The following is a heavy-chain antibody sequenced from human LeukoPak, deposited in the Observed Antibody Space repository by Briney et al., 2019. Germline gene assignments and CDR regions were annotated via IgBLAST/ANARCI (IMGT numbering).Heavy chain of an antibody. CDR2: IWYDGSNK. CDR3: AKDSNPAGYYYMDV. V-gene: IGHV3-33*06. D-gene: IGHD1-14*01. Sequence: GGSLRLSCAASGFTFSTYGMYWVRQAPGKGLDWVAVIWYDGSNKYYADSVKGRFTISGDNSKNTLYLQMNSPRAEDTAVYYCAKDSNPAGYYYMDVWGKGTTVTVSS. J-gene: IGHJ6*03. CDR1: GFTFSTYG.